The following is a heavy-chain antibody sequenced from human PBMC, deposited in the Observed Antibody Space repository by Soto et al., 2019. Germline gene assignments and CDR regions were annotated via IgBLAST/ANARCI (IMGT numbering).Heavy chain of an antibody. CDR3: ASWLQREHAYDV. CDR1: GLTVRGKKY. D-gene: IGHD1-1*01. Sequence: HPGGSLRLSCAASGLTVRGKKYIAWVRQAPGKGLEWVSGVYDVDGAYYADSVKGRFTISRDTSKTIVFLEMNDLRPDDTAVYYCASWLQREHAYDVWGLGTTVTVSS. CDR2: VYDVDGA. J-gene: IGHJ3*01. V-gene: IGHV3-53*01.